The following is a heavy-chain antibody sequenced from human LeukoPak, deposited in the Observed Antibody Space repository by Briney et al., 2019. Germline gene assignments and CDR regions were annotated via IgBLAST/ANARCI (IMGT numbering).Heavy chain of an antibody. J-gene: IGHJ4*02. CDR3: AIRYSGSYNDY. Sequence: GESLKISCRGSGYSFATHWIGWVRQLPGKGLEWMGIIYPGDSDIRYSPSFQGQVTISADKSISTAYLQWSSLKASDTAMYYCAIRYSGSYNDYWGQGTLVTVSS. CDR2: IYPGDSDI. V-gene: IGHV5-51*01. D-gene: IGHD1-26*01. CDR1: GYSFATHW.